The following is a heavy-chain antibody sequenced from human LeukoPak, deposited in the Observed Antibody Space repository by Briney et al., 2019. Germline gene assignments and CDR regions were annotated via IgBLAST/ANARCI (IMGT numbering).Heavy chain of an antibody. J-gene: IGHJ3*02. V-gene: IGHV3-7*01. CDR2: IKQDSSSK. CDR3: AKFNNNPCHALDI. Sequence: GGSLRLSCAASGFTISSCWMTWVRQAPGKGLEWVANIKQDSSSKYYADSVKGRFTISRDNADNSLYLQMNSLRAEDTAVYYCAKFNNNPCHALDIWGQGTMVNVSS. CDR1: GFTISSCW. D-gene: IGHD1-14*01.